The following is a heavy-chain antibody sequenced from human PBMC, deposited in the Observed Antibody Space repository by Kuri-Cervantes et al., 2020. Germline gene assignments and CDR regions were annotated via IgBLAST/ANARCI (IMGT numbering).Heavy chain of an antibody. V-gene: IGHV3-74*01. CDR3: AKVGRDSYYYDSSGYYDRWYFDY. J-gene: IGHJ4*02. D-gene: IGHD3-22*01. CDR2: INSDGSST. CDR1: GFTFSSYW. Sequence: GGSLRLSCAASGFTFSSYWMHWVRQAPGKGLVWVSRINSDGSSTSYADSVKGRFTISRDNAKNTLYLQMNSLRAEDTAVYYCAKVGRDSYYYDSSGYYDRWYFDYWGQGTLVTVSS.